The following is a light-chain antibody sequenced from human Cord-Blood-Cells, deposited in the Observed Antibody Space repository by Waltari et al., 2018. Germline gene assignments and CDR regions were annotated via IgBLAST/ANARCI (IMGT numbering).Light chain of an antibody. V-gene: IGKV3-15*01. CDR2: GVS. CDR1: QSVSSN. J-gene: IGKJ1*01. Sequence: EIVMTQSPATLSVSPGERATLSCRASQSVSSNLAWYQQKPGQAPRLLIYGVSTRATGIPARFSGSGSGTEFTLTISSLQSEDFAVYYCQQYNNWPPWT. CDR3: QQYNNWPPWT.